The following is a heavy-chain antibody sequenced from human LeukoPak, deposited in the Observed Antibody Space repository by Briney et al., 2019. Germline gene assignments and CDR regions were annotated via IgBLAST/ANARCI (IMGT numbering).Heavy chain of an antibody. Sequence: TSETLSLTCTVSGASITNGYYWGWIRQSPGKGLEWIGSIYHSGSTYRNPSLQSRVSMSADTSNNQFSLTLSSVTAADTAVYYCARLGYCSRVSCYGWLDPWGQGTLVTVSS. CDR1: GASITNGYY. D-gene: IGHD2-2*01. CDR2: IYHSGST. CDR3: ARLGYCSRVSCYGWLDP. V-gene: IGHV4-38-2*02. J-gene: IGHJ5*02.